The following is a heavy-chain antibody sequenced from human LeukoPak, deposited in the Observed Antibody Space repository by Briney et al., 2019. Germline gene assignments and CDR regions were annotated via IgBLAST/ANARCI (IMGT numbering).Heavy chain of an antibody. CDR1: GYTFTSYA. J-gene: IGHJ6*02. Sequence: ASVKVSCKASGYTFTSYAMHWVRQAPGQRLEWMGWINAGNGNTKYSQKFQGRVTITRDTSASTAYMELSSLRSEDTAVYYRARMADFSLDADYYYGMDVWGQGTMVTVSS. D-gene: IGHD3-3*01. CDR3: ARMADFSLDADYYYGMDV. V-gene: IGHV1-3*01. CDR2: INAGNGNT.